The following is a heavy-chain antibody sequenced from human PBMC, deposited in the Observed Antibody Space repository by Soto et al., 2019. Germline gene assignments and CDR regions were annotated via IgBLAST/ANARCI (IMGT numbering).Heavy chain of an antibody. J-gene: IGHJ6*02. CDR1: GFTFSSYS. V-gene: IGHV3-48*02. CDR2: ISGSTGIT. Sequence: EVQLVQSGGGLVQPGESLRLSCAASGFTFSSYSMNWFRQAPGKGLEWVSYISGSTGITYYADSVKGRFTISRDNAENSLYLQMNSLRDDDTAVYYCGRDWGVPYGSAWYVGGVDVWGQGTTVTVSS. D-gene: IGHD6-19*01. CDR3: GRDWGVPYGSAWYVGGVDV.